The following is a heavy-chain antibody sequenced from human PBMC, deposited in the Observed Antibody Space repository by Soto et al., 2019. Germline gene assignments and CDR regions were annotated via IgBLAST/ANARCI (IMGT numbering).Heavy chain of an antibody. CDR3: ARSYDSSGYYYLSGYFDY. CDR1: GFTFSSYA. Sequence: PGGSLRLSCAASGFTFSSYAMHWVRQAPGKGLEWVAVISYDGSNKYYADSVKGRFTISRDNSKNTLYLQMNSLRAEDTAVYYCARSYDSSGYYYLSGYFDYWGQGTLVTVSS. J-gene: IGHJ4*02. D-gene: IGHD3-22*01. CDR2: ISYDGSNK. V-gene: IGHV3-30-3*01.